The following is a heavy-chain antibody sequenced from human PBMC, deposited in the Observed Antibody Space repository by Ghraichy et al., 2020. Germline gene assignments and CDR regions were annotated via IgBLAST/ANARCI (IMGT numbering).Heavy chain of an antibody. J-gene: IGHJ6*02. CDR2: IRYDGSNK. D-gene: IGHD3-16*02. CDR1: GFTFSSCG. V-gene: IGHV3-30*02. CDR3: AKGMMGGVIVSFYGMDV. Sequence: GGSLRLSCAASGFTFSSCGMHWVRQAPGKGLEWVAFIRYDGSNKYYADSVKGRFTISRDNSKNTLYLQMNSLRAEDTAVYYCAKGMMGGVIVSFYGMDVWGQGTTVTVSS.